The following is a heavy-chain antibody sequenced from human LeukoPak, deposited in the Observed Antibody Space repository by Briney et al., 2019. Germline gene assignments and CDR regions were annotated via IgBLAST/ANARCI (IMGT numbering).Heavy chain of an antibody. CDR3: ARGYDYGGNSGGFDY. J-gene: IGHJ4*02. D-gene: IGHD4-23*01. V-gene: IGHV4-34*01. CDR2: INHSGST. CDR1: GGSFSGYY. Sequence: PSETLSLTCAVYGGSFSGYYWSWIRQPPGKGLEWIGEINHSGSTNYNPSLKSRVTISVDTSKNQFSLKLSSVTAADTAVYYCARGYDYGGNSGGFDYWAREPWSPSPQ.